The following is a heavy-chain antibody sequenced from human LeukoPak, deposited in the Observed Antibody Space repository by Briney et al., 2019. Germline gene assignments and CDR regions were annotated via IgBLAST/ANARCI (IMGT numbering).Heavy chain of an antibody. CDR3: ASSRLRFLEWLPLDV. D-gene: IGHD3-3*01. J-gene: IGHJ6*02. CDR1: GGSFSGYY. CDR2: INHSGST. Sequence: PSETLSLTCAVYGGSFSGYYWSWIRQPPGKGLEWIGEINHSGSTNYNPSLKSRVTISVDTSKNQFSLKLSSVTAAGTAVYYCASSRLRFLEWLPLDVWGQGTTVTVSS. V-gene: IGHV4-34*01.